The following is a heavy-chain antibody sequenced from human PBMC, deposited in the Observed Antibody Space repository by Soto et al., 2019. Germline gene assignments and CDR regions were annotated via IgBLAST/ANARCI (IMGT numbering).Heavy chain of an antibody. CDR3: ARDLAIAEARRGFDT. V-gene: IGHV4-31*03. J-gene: IGHJ5*02. CDR2: IYYSGST. CDR1: GGSISSGGYY. D-gene: IGHD6-13*01. Sequence: PSETLSLTCTVSGGSISSGGYYWSWIRQHPGKGLEWIGYIYYSGSTYYNPSLKSRVTISVDTSKNQFSLKLSSVTAADTAVYYCARDLAIAEARRGFDTWGQGTLVTVSS.